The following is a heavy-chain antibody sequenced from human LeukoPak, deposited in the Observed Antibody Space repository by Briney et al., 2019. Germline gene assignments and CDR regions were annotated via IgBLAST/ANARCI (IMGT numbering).Heavy chain of an antibody. Sequence: PSETLSLTCTVSGGSISSYYWSWIRQPAGKGLEWIGRIYTSGSTNYNPSLKSRVTMSVDTSKNQFSLKLSSVTAADTAVYYCARGDFNSSGWYGLFDYWGQGTLVTVSS. CDR1: GGSISSYY. CDR2: IYTSGST. D-gene: IGHD6-19*01. CDR3: ARGDFNSSGWYGLFDY. V-gene: IGHV4-4*07. J-gene: IGHJ4*02.